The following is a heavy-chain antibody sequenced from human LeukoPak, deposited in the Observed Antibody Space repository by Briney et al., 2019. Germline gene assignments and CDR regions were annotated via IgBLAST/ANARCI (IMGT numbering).Heavy chain of an antibody. J-gene: IGHJ3*02. V-gene: IGHV1-69*04. CDR1: GGTSSSYA. Sequence: SVKVSCKASGGTSSSYAISWVRQAPGQGLEWMGRIIPILGIANYAQKFQGRVTITADKSTSTAYMELSSLRSEDTAVYYCASSARFSYCGGDCYSSGALDIWGQGTMVTVSS. D-gene: IGHD2-21*02. CDR2: IIPILGIA. CDR3: ASSARFSYCGGDCYSSGALDI.